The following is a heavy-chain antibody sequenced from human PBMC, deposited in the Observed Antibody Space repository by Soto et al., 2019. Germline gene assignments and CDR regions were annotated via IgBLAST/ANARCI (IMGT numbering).Heavy chain of an antibody. V-gene: IGHV6-1*01. CDR1: GDSVSSNSAA. Sequence: SQTLSLTCAISGDSVSSNSAAWNWIRQSPSRGLEWLGRTYYRSKWYNDYAVSVKSRITINPDTSKNQFSLQLNSVTPEDTAVYYCARSVGGIAAAGTHDNWFDPWGQGTLVTVSS. CDR3: ARSVGGIAAAGTHDNWFDP. CDR2: TYYRSKWYN. J-gene: IGHJ5*02. D-gene: IGHD6-13*01.